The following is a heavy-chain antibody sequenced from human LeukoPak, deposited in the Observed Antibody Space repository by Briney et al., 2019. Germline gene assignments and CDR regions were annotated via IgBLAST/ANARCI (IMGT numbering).Heavy chain of an antibody. V-gene: IGHV1-2*02. J-gene: IGHJ4*02. Sequence: SVNVSCEASGYTFTVDYIHSVRQAPGQGLEWMGWINPNSGGTNYAQKFQGRVPMTRDTSISTAYMELSRLRCDDTAVYYCARSEYQLPHDYWGEGTLVTVSS. D-gene: IGHD2-2*01. CDR3: ARSEYQLPHDY. CDR2: INPNSGGT. CDR1: GYTFTVDY.